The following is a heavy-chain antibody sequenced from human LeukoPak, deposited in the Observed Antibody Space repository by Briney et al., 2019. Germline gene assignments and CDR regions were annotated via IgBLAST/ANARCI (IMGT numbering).Heavy chain of an antibody. CDR2: IYYSGVT. Sequence: SVTLSLTCTVSGGSISSGDYYWSWIRQRPRKGLEWIGSIYYSGVTYYNPSLESRVTISVDTSKNQFSLNLSSVTAADTAVYYCARVRFLEWLPFDYWGQGTLVTVSS. J-gene: IGHJ4*02. CDR1: GGSISSGDYY. D-gene: IGHD3-3*01. V-gene: IGHV4-31*03. CDR3: ARVRFLEWLPFDY.